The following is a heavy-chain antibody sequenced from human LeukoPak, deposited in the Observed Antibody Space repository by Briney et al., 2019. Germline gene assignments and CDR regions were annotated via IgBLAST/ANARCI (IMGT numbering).Heavy chain of an antibody. V-gene: IGHV4-59*08. Sequence: SETLSLTCTVSGGSISTYYWSWFRQPPGKGLEWIGYIYYSGYTNYIPSLKSRVTISLDTSKNQFSLKLSSVTAADTAVYYCARSDSSSWPLLGAFDIWGQGTMVTVSS. D-gene: IGHD6-13*01. J-gene: IGHJ3*02. CDR3: ARSDSSSWPLLGAFDI. CDR2: IYYSGYT. CDR1: GGSISTYY.